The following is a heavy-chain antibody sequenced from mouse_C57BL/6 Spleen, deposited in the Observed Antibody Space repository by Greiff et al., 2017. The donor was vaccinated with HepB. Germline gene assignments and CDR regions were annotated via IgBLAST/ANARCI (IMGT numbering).Heavy chain of an antibody. CDR3: ARGYYSSSCAY. CDR2: IYPSDSET. D-gene: IGHD1-1*01. J-gene: IGHJ3*01. Sequence: QVQLQQPGAELVRPGSSVKLSCKASGYTFTSYWMDWVKQRPGQGLEWIGNIYPSDSETHYNQKFKDKATLTVDKSSSTAYMQLSSLTSEDSAVYYCARGYYSSSCAYRGQGPLVTVST. CDR1: GYTFTSYW. V-gene: IGHV1-61*01.